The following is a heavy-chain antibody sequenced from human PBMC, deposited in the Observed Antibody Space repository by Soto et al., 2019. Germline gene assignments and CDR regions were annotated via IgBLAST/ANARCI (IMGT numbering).Heavy chain of an antibody. V-gene: IGHV4-30-2*01. Sequence: QLQLQESGSGLVKPSQTLSLTCAVSGGSISSGVHSWSWIRQPPGKGLEWIGYIFQRESTYYTPSLKSRVTISIDRSKNHFSLQLTSVTAADTAVYYCARYNIRIRTLDLWCQGTLVTVSS. CDR3: ARYNIRIRTLDL. J-gene: IGHJ5*02. D-gene: IGHD1-20*01. CDR2: IFQREST. CDR1: GGSISSGVHS.